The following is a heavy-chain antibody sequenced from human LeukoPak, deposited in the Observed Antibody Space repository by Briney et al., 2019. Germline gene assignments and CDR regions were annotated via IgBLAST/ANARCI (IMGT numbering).Heavy chain of an antibody. CDR2: ISGTGSST. J-gene: IGHJ5*02. D-gene: IGHD2-2*02. Sequence: GGSLRLSCAASGFTFSSYWMNWARQAPGKGLEWVSTISGTGSSTYYADSAKGRFTISRDNSKDTLFLQLNSLTAADTAMYFCAKASVAIPQYCNSWGQGTLVTVSS. CDR3: AKASVAIPQYCNS. V-gene: IGHV3-23*01. CDR1: GFTFSSYW.